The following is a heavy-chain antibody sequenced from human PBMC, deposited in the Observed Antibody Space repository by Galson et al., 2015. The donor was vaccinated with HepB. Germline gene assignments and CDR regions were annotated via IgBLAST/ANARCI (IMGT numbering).Heavy chain of an antibody. CDR3: ARGLRGPKFTIFGVAPSSSYVDV. V-gene: IGHV3-21*01. CDR2: ISSSSSYI. Sequence: SLRLSCAASGFTFSSYSMNWVRQAPGKGLERVSSISSSSSYIYYADSVKGRFTISRDNAKNSLYLQMNSLRAEDTAVYYCARGLRGPKFTIFGVAPSSSYVDVWGKGATVTVSS. CDR1: GFTFSSYS. D-gene: IGHD3-3*01. J-gene: IGHJ6*03.